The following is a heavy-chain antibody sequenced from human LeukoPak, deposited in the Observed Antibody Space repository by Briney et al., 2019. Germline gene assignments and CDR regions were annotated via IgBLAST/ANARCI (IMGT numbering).Heavy chain of an antibody. J-gene: IGHJ4*02. D-gene: IGHD6-13*01. CDR1: GGSISSYY. Sequence: SETLSLTCTVSGGSISSYYWSWIRQPPGKGLEWIGYIYYSGSTNYNPSLKSRVTISVDTSKNQFSLKLSSVTAADTAVYYCARVHIAAAGPYYFDYWGQGTLVTVPS. V-gene: IGHV4-59*01. CDR2: IYYSGST. CDR3: ARVHIAAAGPYYFDY.